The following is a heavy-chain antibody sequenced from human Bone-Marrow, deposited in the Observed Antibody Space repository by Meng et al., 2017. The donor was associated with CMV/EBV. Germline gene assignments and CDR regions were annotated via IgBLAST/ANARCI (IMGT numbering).Heavy chain of an antibody. CDR1: GYTFTSYD. V-gene: IGHV1-8*01. J-gene: IGHJ4*02. Sequence: ASVKVSCKASGYTFTSYDINWVRQATGQGLEWMGWMNPNSGNTGYAQKFQGRVTMTRNTSISTAYMELSSLRSEDTAVYYCARAGSDWYIGDYWGQGTQVTVSS. CDR3: ARAGSDWYIGDY. CDR2: MNPNSGNT. D-gene: IGHD6-19*01.